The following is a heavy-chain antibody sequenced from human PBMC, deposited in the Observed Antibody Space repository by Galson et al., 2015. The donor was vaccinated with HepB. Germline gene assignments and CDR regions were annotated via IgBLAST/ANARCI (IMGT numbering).Heavy chain of an antibody. CDR1: GYTFTDYA. D-gene: IGHD3-10*01. V-gene: IGHV1-3*04. CDR3: VKDDVSGC. CDR2: INTGKGNT. J-gene: IGHJ4*02. Sequence: SVKVSCKASGYTFTDYAVQWVRQAPGQRLEWVGWINTGKGNTEYSQKFQGRVTITRDTSASTAYMELSSLTSEDTAVYYCVKDDVSGCWGQGTLVTVSS.